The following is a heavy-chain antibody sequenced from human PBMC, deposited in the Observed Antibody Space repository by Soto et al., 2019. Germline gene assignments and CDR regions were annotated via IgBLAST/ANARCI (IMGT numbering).Heavy chain of an antibody. CDR1: GFTFSDHY. D-gene: IGHD3-3*01. V-gene: IGHV3-11*01. CDR2: ISSSGTTI. Sequence: QVQLVESGGGLVKPGGSLRLSCAASGFTFSDHYMTWIRQAPVKGLEWLSYISSSGTTIYYAESVRGRFTISRDNANNSLDLQMNSLRVDDSAVYYCARVGDMAYKDWGQGTLVTVSP. J-gene: IGHJ4*02. CDR3: ARVGDMAYKD.